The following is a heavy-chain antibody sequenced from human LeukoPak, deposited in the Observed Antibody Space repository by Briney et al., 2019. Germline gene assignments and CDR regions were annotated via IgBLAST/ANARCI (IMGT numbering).Heavy chain of an antibody. J-gene: IGHJ6*03. V-gene: IGHV4-30-4*08. CDR1: GGSISSDDYY. D-gene: IGHD2-2*01. CDR2: IYYSGST. CDR3: ARVPDCISTSCYGEYYMDV. Sequence: PSETLSLTCTVSGGSISSDDYYWSWIRQPPGKGLEWIGYIYYSGSTYYNPSLKSRVTISVDTSENQFSLKLSSVTAADTAVYYCARVPDCISTSCYGEYYMDVWGKGTTVTVSS.